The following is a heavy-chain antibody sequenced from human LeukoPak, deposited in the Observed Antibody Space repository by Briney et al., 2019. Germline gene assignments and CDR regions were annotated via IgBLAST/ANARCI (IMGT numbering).Heavy chain of an antibody. V-gene: IGHV4-59*08. CDR3: ARRGSSWAFDY. CDR1: GGSISSHY. CDR2: IYHSGST. Sequence: SETLSLTCTVSGGSISSHYWSWIRQPPGKGLEWIGYIYHSGSTKYNPSLKSRITISVDTSKNQFSLKLSSVTAADTAVYYCARRGSSWAFDYWGQGTLVTVSS. J-gene: IGHJ4*02. D-gene: IGHD6-13*01.